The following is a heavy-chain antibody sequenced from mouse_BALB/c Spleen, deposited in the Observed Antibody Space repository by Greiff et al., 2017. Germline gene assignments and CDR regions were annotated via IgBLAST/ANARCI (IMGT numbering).Heavy chain of an antibody. V-gene: IGHV1-69*02. J-gene: IGHJ4*01. CDR3: ARNYGNPSYAMDY. CDR2: IDPSDSYT. Sequence: QVQLKQPGAELVKPGASVKLSCKASGYTFTSYWMHWVKQRPGQGLEWIGEIDPSDSYTNYNQKFKGKATLTVDKSSSTAYMQLSSLTSEDSAVYYCARNYGNPSYAMDYWGQGTSVTVSS. CDR1: GYTFTSYW. D-gene: IGHD2-1*01.